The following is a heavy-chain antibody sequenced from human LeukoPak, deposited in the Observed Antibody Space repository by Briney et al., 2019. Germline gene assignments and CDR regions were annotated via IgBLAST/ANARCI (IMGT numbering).Heavy chain of an antibody. V-gene: IGHV4-34*01. CDR3: ARGWGRDGYNMGYYYYYYGMDV. CDR1: GGSFSGYY. J-gene: IGHJ6*02. CDR2: INHSGST. D-gene: IGHD5-12*01. Sequence: SETLSLTCAVYGGSFSGYYWSWIRQSPGKGLEWIGEINHSGSTNYNPSLKSRVTISVDTSKNQFSLKLSSVTAADTAVYYCARGWGRDGYNMGYYYYYYGMDVWGQGTTVTVSS.